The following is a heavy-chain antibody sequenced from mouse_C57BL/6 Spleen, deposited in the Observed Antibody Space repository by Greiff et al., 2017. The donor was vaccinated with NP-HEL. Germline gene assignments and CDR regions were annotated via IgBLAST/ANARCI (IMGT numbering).Heavy chain of an antibody. Sequence: VQLQQSGPELVKPGASVKISCKASGYTFTDYYMNWVKQSHGKSLEWIGDINPNNGGTSYNQKFKGKATLTVDKSSSTAYMELRSLTSEDSAVYYCETTTPYVWGTGTTVTVSS. V-gene: IGHV1-26*01. CDR2: INPNNGGT. D-gene: IGHD1-1*01. J-gene: IGHJ1*03. CDR1: GYTFTDYY. CDR3: ETTTPYV.